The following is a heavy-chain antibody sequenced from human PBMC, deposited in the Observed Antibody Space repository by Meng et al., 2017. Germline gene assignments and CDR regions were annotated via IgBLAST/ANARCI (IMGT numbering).Heavy chain of an antibody. CDR3: ARDAGTVRGVISLEY. CDR2: INPNSGGT. CDR1: GYTFTGYY. V-gene: IGHV1-2*02. D-gene: IGHD3-10*01. Sequence: ASVKVSCKASGYTFTGYYMNWVRQAPGQGLEWMGWINPNSGGTNYAQKFQGRVTMTRDTSISTAYMELSRLRSDDTAVYYCARDAGTVRGVISLEYWGQGTLVTVSS. J-gene: IGHJ4*02.